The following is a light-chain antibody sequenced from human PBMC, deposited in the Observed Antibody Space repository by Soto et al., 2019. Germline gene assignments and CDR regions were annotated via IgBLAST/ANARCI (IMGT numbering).Light chain of an antibody. CDR3: QHLNSYPIT. V-gene: IGKV1-9*01. CDR1: QGISSS. J-gene: IGKJ5*01. CDR2: AAS. Sequence: DIQMTQSPSSLSASVGDRVTITCRASQGISSSLAWYQQRPGKAPKLLIYAASTLQTGVPSRFSGSGSGTEFTLTISSLQPEDVATYYCQHLNSYPITFGQGTRLEIK.